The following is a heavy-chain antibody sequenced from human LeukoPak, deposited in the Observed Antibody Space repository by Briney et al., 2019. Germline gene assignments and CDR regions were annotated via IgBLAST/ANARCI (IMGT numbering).Heavy chain of an antibody. CDR3: ARHALNYDILTTVDY. CDR1: GFSFSSYS. J-gene: IGHJ4*02. Sequence: TGGSLRLSCVASGFSFSSYSMNWVRQAPGKGLECVSYISSSGTIIYYADSVRGRFTISRDNAKHSLYLQMNSLRDEDTAVYYCARHALNYDILTTVDYWGQGTLVTVSS. D-gene: IGHD3-9*01. V-gene: IGHV3-48*02. CDR2: ISSSGTII.